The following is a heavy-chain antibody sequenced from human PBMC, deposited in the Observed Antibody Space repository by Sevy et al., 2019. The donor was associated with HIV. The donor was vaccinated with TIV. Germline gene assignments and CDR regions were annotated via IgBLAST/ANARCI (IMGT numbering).Heavy chain of an antibody. V-gene: IGHV3-30*03. J-gene: IGHJ3*02. CDR1: GFTFSSYG. D-gene: IGHD6-19*01. Sequence: GGSLRLSCAASGFTFSSYGMHWVRQAPGKGLEWVAVISYDGSNKYYADSVKGRFTISRDNSKNTLYLQMNSLRAEDTGVYYCASTGYSSGVTDEAFDIWGQGKMVTVSS. CDR2: ISYDGSNK. CDR3: ASTGYSSGVTDEAFDI.